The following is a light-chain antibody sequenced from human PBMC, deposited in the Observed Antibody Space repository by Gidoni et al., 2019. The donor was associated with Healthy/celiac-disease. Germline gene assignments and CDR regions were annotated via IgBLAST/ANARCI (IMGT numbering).Light chain of an antibody. V-gene: IGLV1-40*01. J-gene: IGLJ3*02. Sequence: QSVLTQPPSVSGAPGQRVTISCTGSSSNIGAGYDVHWYQQLPGTAPKLQIYGNSNRPSGVPDRFSGSKSGTSASLAITGLQAEDEADYYCQSYDSSLSAEVFGGGTKLTVL. CDR2: GNS. CDR3: QSYDSSLSAEV. CDR1: SSNIGAGYD.